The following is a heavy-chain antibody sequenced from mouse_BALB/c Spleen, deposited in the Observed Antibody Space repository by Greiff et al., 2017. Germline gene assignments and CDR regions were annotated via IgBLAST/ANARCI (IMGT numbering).Heavy chain of an antibody. CDR3: ARLHYYGSPFDY. D-gene: IGHD1-1*01. CDR1: GFTFTDYY. V-gene: IGHV7-3*02. Sequence: EVKLMESGGGLVQPGGSLRLSCATSGFTFTDYYMSWVRQPPGKALEWLGFIRNKANGYTTEYSASVKGRFTISRDNSQSILYLQMNTLRAEDSATYYCARLHYYGSPFDYWGQGTTLTVSS. CDR2: IRNKANGYTT. J-gene: IGHJ2*01.